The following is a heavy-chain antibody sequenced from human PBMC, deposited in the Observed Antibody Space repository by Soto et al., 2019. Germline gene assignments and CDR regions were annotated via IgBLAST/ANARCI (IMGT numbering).Heavy chain of an antibody. J-gene: IGHJ4*02. CDR2: VYWDDSK. CDR3: AHCRGGVASF. CDR1: GFSLSTRDVG. V-gene: IGHV2-5*02. Sequence: QITLNESGPTLVKPTQTLTLTCTFSGFSLSTRDVGVGWIRQPPGEALEWLGVVYWDDSKTYSPSLESRLTITNDPSKNHVVLRMTKMDPVDTATYYCAHCRGGVASFWGQGTLVTVSS. D-gene: IGHD2-2*01.